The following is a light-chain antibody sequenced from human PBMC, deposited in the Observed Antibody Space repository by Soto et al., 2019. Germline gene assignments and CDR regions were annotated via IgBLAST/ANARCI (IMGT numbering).Light chain of an antibody. CDR1: NIGSKS. Sequence: SYELTQPPSVSVAPGKTASVACGGSNIGSKSVHWYQKKSGQAPVLVMYYASDRPSGIPERFSGSNSGNTATLTISRVEAGDDADYYCQVWDISSGHVVFGGGTKLTVL. CDR3: QVWDISSGHVV. CDR2: YAS. V-gene: IGLV3-21*01. J-gene: IGLJ3*02.